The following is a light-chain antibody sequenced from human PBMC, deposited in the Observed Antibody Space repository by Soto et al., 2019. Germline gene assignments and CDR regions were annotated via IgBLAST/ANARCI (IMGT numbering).Light chain of an antibody. CDR1: QSVSSD. V-gene: IGKV3-15*01. J-gene: IGKJ1*01. CDR2: GAS. Sequence: VMTQSPATLSVSPGARAPLSCRASQSVSSDLAWYHQKPGQAPRLLIYGASTRATGIPARFSGSGSGTEFTLTINSLQSEDFAVYYCQQYNNWPRTFGQGTKVDIK. CDR3: QQYNNWPRT.